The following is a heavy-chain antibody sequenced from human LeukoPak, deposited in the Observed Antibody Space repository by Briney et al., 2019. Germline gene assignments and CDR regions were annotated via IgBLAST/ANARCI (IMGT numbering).Heavy chain of an antibody. CDR3: ARVPLWFFLFDY. J-gene: IGHJ4*02. V-gene: IGHV1-18*01. Sequence: GASVKVSCKASGYTFTSYGISWVRQAPGQGLEWMGWISAYNGNTNYAQKLQGRVTMTTDTATSTAYMELRILRPDDTAVYYCARVPLWFFLFDYWGQGTLVTVSS. CDR1: GYTFTSYG. D-gene: IGHD2-21*01. CDR2: ISAYNGNT.